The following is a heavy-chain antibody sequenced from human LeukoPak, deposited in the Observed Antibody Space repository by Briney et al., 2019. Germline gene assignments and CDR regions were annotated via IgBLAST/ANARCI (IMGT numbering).Heavy chain of an antibody. CDR3: ARDKGNSSSWFTRGYYYYGMDV. V-gene: IGHV3-33*08. CDR1: GFTFSSYG. Sequence: PGRSLRLSCAASGFTFSSYGMHWVRQAPGKGLEWVAVIWYDGSNKYYADSVKGRFTISRDNSKNTLYLQMNSLRAEDTAVYYCARDKGNSSSWFTRGYYYYGMDVWGQGTTVTVSS. D-gene: IGHD6-13*01. CDR2: IWYDGSNK. J-gene: IGHJ6*02.